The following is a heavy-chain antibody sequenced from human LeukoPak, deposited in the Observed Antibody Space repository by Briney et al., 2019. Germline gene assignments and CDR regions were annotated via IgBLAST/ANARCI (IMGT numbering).Heavy chain of an antibody. D-gene: IGHD1-1*01. CDR2: INNDGSSA. V-gene: IGHV3-74*01. CDR3: ARRGTGHGMDV. J-gene: IGHJ6*02. CDR1: GSTFNNYW. Sequence: GSLRISCAASGSTFNNYWIHWVRQVPGKGLVWVSRINNDGSSASYVDSVKGRFTISRDNAKNTLFLQMNSLRAEDTAVYYCARRGTGHGMDVWGQGTTVIVSS.